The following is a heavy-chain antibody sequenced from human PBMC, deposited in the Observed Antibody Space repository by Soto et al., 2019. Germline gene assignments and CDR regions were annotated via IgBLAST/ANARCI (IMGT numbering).Heavy chain of an antibody. CDR3: AKDCSGASCGFDI. V-gene: IGHV1-18*01. CDR2: ISVYHGNT. D-gene: IGHD2-15*01. CDR1: GYTFGKYG. Sequence: QVRLVQSGTEVKKPGASVKVSCKASGYTFGKYGISWGRRAPGQGLEWVGWISVYHGNTVHAQKLRGRVNMTTDTSTSTAYMELGSLKSDDTAINYCAKDCSGASCGFDIWGQGTLVTVSS. J-gene: IGHJ4*02.